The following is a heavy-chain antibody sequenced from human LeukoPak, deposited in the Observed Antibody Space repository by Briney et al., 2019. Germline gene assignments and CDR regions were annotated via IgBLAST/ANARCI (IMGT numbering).Heavy chain of an antibody. CDR2: IWYDGSNK. CDR1: GFTFSSYG. D-gene: IGHD1-26*01. V-gene: IGHV3-33*06. Sequence: GGSLRLSCAASGFTFSSYGMHWVRQAPGKGLEWVAVIWYDGSNKYYADSVKGRFTISRDNSKNTLYLQMNSLRAEDAAVYYCVKDPRGSYSRDYYYYMDVWGKGTTVTVSS. J-gene: IGHJ6*03. CDR3: VKDPRGSYSRDYYYYMDV.